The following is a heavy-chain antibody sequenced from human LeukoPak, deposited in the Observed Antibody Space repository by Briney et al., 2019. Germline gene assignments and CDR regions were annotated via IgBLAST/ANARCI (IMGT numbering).Heavy chain of an antibody. Sequence: SQTLSLTCAISGDSVYSNSAAWNWIRQTPSRGLEWLGRTYYMSKWYNDYAVSVKSRITINPDTSKNQFSLQLNSVTPEDTAVYYCARGGRGYCSSSSCYFDYWGQGTLVTVSS. CDR2: TYYMSKWYN. CDR3: ARGGRGYCSSSSCYFDY. CDR1: GDSVYSNSAA. V-gene: IGHV6-1*01. D-gene: IGHD2-2*01. J-gene: IGHJ4*02.